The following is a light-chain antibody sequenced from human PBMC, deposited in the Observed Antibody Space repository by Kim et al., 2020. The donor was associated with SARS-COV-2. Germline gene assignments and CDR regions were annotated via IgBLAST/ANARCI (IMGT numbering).Light chain of an antibody. V-gene: IGKV3D-15*01. J-gene: IGKJ5*01. CDR3: QQYDNWPLGIT. CDR2: GAY. Sequence: PVHRVTLSCKASQSVGDKLAWYQPRPGHSPRLLVYGAYIRANGIPPRFSGSGSETEFILTISGLQSEDFAIYYCQQYDNWPLGITFGQGTRLEIK. CDR1: QSVGDK.